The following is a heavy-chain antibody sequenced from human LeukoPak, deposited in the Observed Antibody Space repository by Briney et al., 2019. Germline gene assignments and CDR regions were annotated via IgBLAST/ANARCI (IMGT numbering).Heavy chain of an antibody. CDR1: GITLSNYG. Sequence: GGSLRLSCAVSGITLSNYGMTWVRQAPGKGLEWVAGISDSGGRTNYADSVKGRFTISRDNPKNTLDLQMNSRRAEDTAVYFCAKRGVVIRVILVGFHKEAYYFDSWGQGALVTVSS. CDR3: AKRGVVIRVILVGFHKEAYYFDS. J-gene: IGHJ4*02. V-gene: IGHV3-23*01. D-gene: IGHD3-22*01. CDR2: ISDSGGRT.